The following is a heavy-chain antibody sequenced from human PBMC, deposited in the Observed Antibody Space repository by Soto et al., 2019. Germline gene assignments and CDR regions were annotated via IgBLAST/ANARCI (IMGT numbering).Heavy chain of an antibody. V-gene: IGHV4-34*01. D-gene: IGHD3-10*01. CDR3: ARGRYYGSGSYSWFDP. CDR1: GGSFSGYY. J-gene: IGHJ5*02. Sequence: SETLSLTCAVYGGSFSGYYWSWIRQPPGKGLEWIGEINHSGSTNYNPSLKSRVTISVDTSKNQFSLKLSSVTAADTAVYYCARGRYYGSGSYSWFDPWGQGTLVTVSS. CDR2: INHSGST.